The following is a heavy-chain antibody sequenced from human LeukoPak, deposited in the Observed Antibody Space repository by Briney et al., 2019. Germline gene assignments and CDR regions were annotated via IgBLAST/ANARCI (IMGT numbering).Heavy chain of an antibody. J-gene: IGHJ4*02. CDR1: GGTFSSYA. V-gene: IGHV1-69*05. D-gene: IGHD3-22*01. CDR3: ARSQGIGYYDSRFDY. CDR2: IIPIFGTA. Sequence: ASVKVSCKASGGTFSSYALSWVRQAPGQGLVWMGGIIPIFGTANYAQKFQGRATITTDESTSTAYMELSSLRSEDTAVYYCARSQGIGYYDSRFDYWGQGTLVTVSS.